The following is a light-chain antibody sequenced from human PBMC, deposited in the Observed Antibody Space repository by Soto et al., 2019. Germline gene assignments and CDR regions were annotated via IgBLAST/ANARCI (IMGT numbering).Light chain of an antibody. J-gene: IGKJ5*01. CDR1: QGISNY. V-gene: IGKV1-9*01. Sequence: IQLTQSPSSLSASVGDRVTITCRASQGISNYLAWYQQKPGKAPKLLIYAPSTLQSGVPSRFSGSGSGTDFTLTISSLQPEEFANYYCQELNSYPLITFGQGTRLEIK. CDR3: QELNSYPLIT. CDR2: APS.